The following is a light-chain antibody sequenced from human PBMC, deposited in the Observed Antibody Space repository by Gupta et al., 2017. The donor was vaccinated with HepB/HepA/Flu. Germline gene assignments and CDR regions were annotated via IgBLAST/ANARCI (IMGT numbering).Light chain of an antibody. CDR2: DVS. CDR3: SSYTSSSTLDVV. V-gene: IGLV2-14*01. CDR1: SSDIGGYNY. J-gene: IGLJ2*01. Sequence: QSALTQPASVSGSPGQAITISCTGTSSDIGGYNYVSWYQQHPGKAPKLMTFDVSNRPSGVSNRSSGAKSGNTASLTISGLQAEDEADYYCSSYTSSSTLDVVVGGGTKLTVL.